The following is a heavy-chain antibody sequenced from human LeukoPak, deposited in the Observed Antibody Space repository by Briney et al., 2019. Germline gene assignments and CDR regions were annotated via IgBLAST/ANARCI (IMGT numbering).Heavy chain of an antibody. CDR1: DGSITNYD. J-gene: IGHJ4*02. CDR2: VHYSGTA. Sequence: PSETLSLTCTVSDGSITNYDWSWVRQPPGKGLEFIGHVHYSGTANYNPSLRSRVTISIGTSKKHFFLKLKSVTAADTAVYYCARGYGDFRAEGRYFHSWGQGTLVTVSS. V-gene: IGHV4-59*01. D-gene: IGHD4-17*01. CDR3: ARGYGDFRAEGRYFHS.